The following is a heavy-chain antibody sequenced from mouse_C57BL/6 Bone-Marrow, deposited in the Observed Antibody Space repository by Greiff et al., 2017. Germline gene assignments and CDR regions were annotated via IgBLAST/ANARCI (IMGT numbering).Heavy chain of an antibody. J-gene: IGHJ2*01. CDR2: IRSKSNNYAT. Sequence: EAGGGLVQPKGSLKLSCAASGFSFNTYAMNWVRQAPGKGLEWVARIRSKSNNYATYYADSVKDRFTISRDDSESMLYLQMNNLKTEDTAMYYCVRQRSTMVTTGGSYFDYWGQGTTLTVSS. CDR1: GFSFNTYA. CDR3: VRQRSTMVTTGGSYFDY. V-gene: IGHV10-1*01. D-gene: IGHD2-2*01.